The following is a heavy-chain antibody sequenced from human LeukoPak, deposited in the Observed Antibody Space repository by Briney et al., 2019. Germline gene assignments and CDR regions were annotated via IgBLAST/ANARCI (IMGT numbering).Heavy chain of an antibody. CDR3: ARRISQSATVVRGVTLYFYHFHMDV. Sequence: SETLSLTCAVHGGSFSGYYWSWIRQPPGKGLEWIGEINHSGTTNYNPSFQSRGSISVDTSDNQFSQKLSSVTAADTALYFCARRISQSATVVRGVTLYFYHFHMDVWAKGTTVTISS. J-gene: IGHJ6*03. V-gene: IGHV4-34*01. CDR1: GGSFSGYY. CDR2: INHSGTT. D-gene: IGHD3-10*01.